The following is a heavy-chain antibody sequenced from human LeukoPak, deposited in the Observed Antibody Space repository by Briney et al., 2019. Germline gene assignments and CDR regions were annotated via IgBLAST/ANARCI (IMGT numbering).Heavy chain of an antibody. V-gene: IGHV1-2*06. J-gene: IGHJ4*02. CDR1: GYTFTGYY. D-gene: IGHD3-22*01. CDR3: PRDYYDSSGYYEGVN. Sequence: ASVKVSCKASGYTFTGYYMHWVRQAPGQGLEWIAQINPNSGGTNYAQKFQGRVTMTRDTSISTAYMELSRLRSDDTAVYCCPRDYYDSSGYYEGVNCGQGTLVTVSS. CDR2: INPNSGGT.